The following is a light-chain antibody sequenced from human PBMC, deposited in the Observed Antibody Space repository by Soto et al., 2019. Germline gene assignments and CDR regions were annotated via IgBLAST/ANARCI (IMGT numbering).Light chain of an antibody. J-gene: IGKJ4*01. Sequence: DNHMTQSPSTLSASVADRVTITCRPIQSSSSWLAWYQQKPGKAPKLLIYAASSLQSGVPSRFSGSGSGTDFTLTISSLQPEDFATYYCQQSYSTPPGLTVGGGTKV. CDR2: AAS. CDR3: QQSYSTPPGLT. CDR1: QSSSSW. V-gene: IGKV1-39*01.